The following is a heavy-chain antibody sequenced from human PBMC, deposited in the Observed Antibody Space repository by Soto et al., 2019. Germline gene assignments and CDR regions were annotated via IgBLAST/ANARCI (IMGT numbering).Heavy chain of an antibody. Sequence: QLQLQESGSGLVKPSQTLSLTCAVSGGSISSGGYSWSWIRQPPGKGLEWIGYIYHSGSTYYNPSLKSRVTLAVDRSKNQFSLKLSSVTAADTAVYYCASGPIGDYTDGFDYWGQGTLVTVSS. V-gene: IGHV4-30-2*01. CDR2: IYHSGST. CDR1: GGSISSGGYS. CDR3: ASGPIGDYTDGFDY. D-gene: IGHD4-17*01. J-gene: IGHJ4*02.